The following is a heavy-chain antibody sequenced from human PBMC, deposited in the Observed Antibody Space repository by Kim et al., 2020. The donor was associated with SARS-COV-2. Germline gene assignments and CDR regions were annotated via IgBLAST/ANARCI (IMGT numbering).Heavy chain of an antibody. CDR3: ARRALGYCSGGSCYSGFDY. CDR2: IYYSGST. J-gene: IGHJ4*02. CDR1: GGSISSYY. D-gene: IGHD2-15*01. Sequence: SETLSLTCTVSGGSISSYYWSWIRQPPGKGLEWIGYIYYSGSTNYNPSLKSRVTISVDTSKNQFSLKLSSVTAADTAVYYCARRALGYCSGGSCYSGFDYWGREPWSPSPQ. V-gene: IGHV4-59*08.